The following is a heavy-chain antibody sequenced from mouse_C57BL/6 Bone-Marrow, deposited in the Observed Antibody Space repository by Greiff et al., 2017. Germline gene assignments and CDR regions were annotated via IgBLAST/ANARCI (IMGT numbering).Heavy chain of an antibody. J-gene: IGHJ3*01. Sequence: QVQLQQPGAELVKPGASVKMSCKASGYTFTSYWLTWVKQRPGQGLAWIGDIYPGSGSTNYNEKLKSKATLTVDTSYSTAYMQLSSLTSDDSSVYYCSRESYDYYETYWGQGTLVTVSA. CDR2: IYPGSGST. CDR3: SRESYDYYETY. V-gene: IGHV1-55*01. D-gene: IGHD1-1*01. CDR1: GYTFTSYW.